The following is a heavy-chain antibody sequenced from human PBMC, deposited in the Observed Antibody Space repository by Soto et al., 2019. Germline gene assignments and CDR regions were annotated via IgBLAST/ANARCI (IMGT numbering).Heavy chain of an antibody. V-gene: IGHV1-18*01. Sequence: ASVKVSCKASGYTFTSYGISWVRQAPGQGLEWMGWISAYNGNTNYAQKLQGRVTMTTDTSTSTAYMELRSLRSDDTAVYYCASTHYDFWSGYTNWFDPWGQGTLVTVSS. CDR1: GYTFTSYG. J-gene: IGHJ5*02. D-gene: IGHD3-3*01. CDR2: ISAYNGNT. CDR3: ASTHYDFWSGYTNWFDP.